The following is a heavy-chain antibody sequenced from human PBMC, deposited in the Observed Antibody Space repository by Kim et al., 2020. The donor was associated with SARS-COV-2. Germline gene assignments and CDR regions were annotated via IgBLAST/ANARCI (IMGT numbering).Heavy chain of an antibody. Sequence: TNSNPTLKSRVTISVDTSKNQFSLKLSSVTAADTAVYYCARLWSTKEFDYWGQGTLVTVSS. D-gene: IGHD2-21*01. J-gene: IGHJ4*02. V-gene: IGHV4-59*01. CDR2: T. CDR3: ARLWSTKEFDY.